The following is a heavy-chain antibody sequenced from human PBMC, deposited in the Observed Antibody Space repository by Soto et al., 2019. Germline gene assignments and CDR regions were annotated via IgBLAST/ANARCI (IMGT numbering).Heavy chain of an antibody. Sequence: QVQLVQSGAEVKKPGASVKVSCKASGYTFTGYYMHWVRQAPGQGLEWMGWINPNSGGTNYAQKFQGNVSMNTETSISTAYKEVSRLRYDETAVYYCEREALGYCSGGSCRDTTKNDAFDFWGQGTMVNVSS. V-gene: IGHV1-2*02. CDR1: GYTFTGYY. CDR3: EREALGYCSGGSCRDTTKNDAFDF. CDR2: INPNSGGT. D-gene: IGHD2-15*01. J-gene: IGHJ3*01.